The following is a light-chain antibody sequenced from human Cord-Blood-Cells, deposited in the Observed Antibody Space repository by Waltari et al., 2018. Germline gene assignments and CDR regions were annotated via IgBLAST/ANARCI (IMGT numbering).Light chain of an antibody. CDR1: SPNIGSNY. Sequence: QSVLTQPPSASGTPWQRVTISCSGSSPNIGSNYVYWYQQLPGTAPKLLIYRNNQRASGVPDRFSGSKSGTSASRAISGLRSEDEADYYCAAWDDSLSGRVFGGGTKLTVL. CDR2: RNN. J-gene: IGLJ3*02. V-gene: IGLV1-47*01. CDR3: AAWDDSLSGRV.